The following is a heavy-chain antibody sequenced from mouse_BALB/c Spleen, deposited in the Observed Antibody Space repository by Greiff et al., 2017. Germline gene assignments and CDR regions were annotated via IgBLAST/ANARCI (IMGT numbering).Heavy chain of an antibody. CDR2: ISSGGSYT. CDR3: EDYVDYYGNSDGGAMDY. V-gene: IGHV5-6*02. D-gene: IGHD1-1*01. J-gene: IGHJ4*01. Sequence: DVKLVESGGDLVKPGGSLKLSCAASGFTFSSYGMSWVRQTPDKRLEWVATISSGGSYTYYPDSVKGRFTITRDNAKNTLYLQMSSLKSEDTAMYCCEDYVDYYGNSDGGAMDYWGQGTSVTVST. CDR1: GFTFSSYG.